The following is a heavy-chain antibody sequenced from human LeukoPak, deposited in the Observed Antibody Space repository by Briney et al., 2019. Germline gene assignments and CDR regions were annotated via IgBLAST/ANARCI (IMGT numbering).Heavy chain of an antibody. CDR3: ARYDSSSWYFGI. D-gene: IGHD6-13*01. V-gene: IGHV4-34*01. J-gene: IGHJ3*02. Sequence: PSETLSLTCAVYGGSFSGYYWSWIRQPPGKGLEWIGEINHSGSTNYNPSLKSRVTISVDTSKNQFSLKLSSVTAADTAVYYCARYDSSSWYFGIRGQGTMVTVSS. CDR1: GGSFSGYY. CDR2: INHSGST.